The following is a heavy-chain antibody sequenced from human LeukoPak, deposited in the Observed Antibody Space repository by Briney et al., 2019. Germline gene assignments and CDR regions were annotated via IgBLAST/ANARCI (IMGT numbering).Heavy chain of an antibody. Sequence: GGSLRLSCAASGFTFSSYAMSWVRQTPGKGLEWVSAISGSGGSTYYADSVKGRFTISRDNSKNTLYLQMNSLRAEDTAVYYCATPLHYDILTYFDYWGQGTLVTVSS. CDR3: ATPLHYDILTYFDY. D-gene: IGHD3-9*01. CDR1: GFTFSSYA. V-gene: IGHV3-23*01. J-gene: IGHJ4*02. CDR2: ISGSGGST.